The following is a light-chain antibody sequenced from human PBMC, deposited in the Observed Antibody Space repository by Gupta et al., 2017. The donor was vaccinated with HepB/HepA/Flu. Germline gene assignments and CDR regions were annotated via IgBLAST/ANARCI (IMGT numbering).Light chain of an antibody. Sequence: ETYMTHSPPSLCVPVGDRVTITCRASQIISSYLNWYQQKPGKAPKLLIYSASSLQRGVPSRFTGSGSGTDFTLTISSLQPEDFATYYCQQGYSTPLTFGGGTKVEIK. J-gene: IGKJ4*01. CDR1: QIISSY. V-gene: IGKV1-39*01. CDR3: QQGYSTPLT. CDR2: SAS.